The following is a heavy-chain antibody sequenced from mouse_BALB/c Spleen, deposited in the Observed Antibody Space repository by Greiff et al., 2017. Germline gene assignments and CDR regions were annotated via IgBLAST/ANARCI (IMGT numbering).Heavy chain of an antibody. J-gene: IGHJ4*01. CDR3: AREATTEDYAMDY. D-gene: IGHD1-1*01. CDR2: ISSGGST. Sequence: EVMLVESGGGLVKPGGSLKLSCAASGFTFSSYAMSWVRQTPEKRLEWVASISSGGSTYYPDSVKGRFTISRDNARNILYLQMSSLRSEDTAMYYCAREATTEDYAMDYWGQGTSVTVSS. V-gene: IGHV5-6-5*01. CDR1: GFTFSSYA.